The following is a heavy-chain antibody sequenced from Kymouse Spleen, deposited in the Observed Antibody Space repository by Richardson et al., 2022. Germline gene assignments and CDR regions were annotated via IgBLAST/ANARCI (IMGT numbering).Heavy chain of an antibody. CDR3: TRGSNGDYYYYGMDV. CDR2: IRSKANSYAT. V-gene: IGHV3-73*02. CDR1: GFTFSGSA. J-gene: IGHJ6*02. Sequence: EVQLVESGGGLVQPGGSLKLSCAASGFTFSGSAMHWVRQASGKGLEWVGRIRSKANSYATAYAASVKGRFTISRDDSKNTAYLQMNSLKTEDTAVYYCTRGSNGDYYYYGMDVWGQGTTVTVSS. D-gene: IGHD3-10*01.